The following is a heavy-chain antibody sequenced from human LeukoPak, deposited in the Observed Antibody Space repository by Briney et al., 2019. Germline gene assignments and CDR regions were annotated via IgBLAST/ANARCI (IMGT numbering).Heavy chain of an antibody. Sequence: ASVKVSCKASGYTFTRYYMHWVRQGPGQGLEWMGIIDPSGGSTSYAQKFQGRVTMTRDTSTSTVYMELSGLRSEDTAVYYCAREDYYGSGDTSYWGQGTLVTVSS. D-gene: IGHD3-10*01. V-gene: IGHV1-46*01. CDR2: IDPSGGST. CDR3: AREDYYGSGDTSY. CDR1: GYTFTRYY. J-gene: IGHJ4*02.